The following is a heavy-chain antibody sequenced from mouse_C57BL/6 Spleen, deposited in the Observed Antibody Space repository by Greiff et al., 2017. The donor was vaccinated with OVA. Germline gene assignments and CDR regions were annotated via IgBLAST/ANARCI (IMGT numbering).Heavy chain of an antibody. CDR1: GYTFPSYW. D-gene: IGHD3-2*02. CDR2: IDPSDSET. V-gene: IGHV1-52*01. CDR3: ARYSSGYSPFAY. Sequence: QVQLQQPGAELVRPGSSVKLSCKASGYTFPSYWMHWVKQRPIQGLEWIGNIDPSDSETHYNQKFKDKATLTVDKSSSTAYMQLSSLTSEDSAVYYCARYSSGYSPFAYWGQGTLVTVSA. J-gene: IGHJ3*01.